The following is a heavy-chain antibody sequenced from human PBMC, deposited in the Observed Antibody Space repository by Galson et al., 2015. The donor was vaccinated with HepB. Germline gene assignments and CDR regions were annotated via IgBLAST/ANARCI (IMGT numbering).Heavy chain of an antibody. J-gene: IGHJ3*02. V-gene: IGHV3-73*01. D-gene: IGHD3-22*01. CDR3: TRHYYDSSGFDAFDI. CDR1: GFTFSGSA. Sequence: SLRLSCAASGFTFSGSAMHWVRQASGKGLEWVGRIRSKANSYATAYAASVKGRFTISRDDSKNTAYLQMNSLKTEDTAVYYCTRHYYDSSGFDAFDIWGQGTMVTVSS. CDR2: IRSKANSYAT.